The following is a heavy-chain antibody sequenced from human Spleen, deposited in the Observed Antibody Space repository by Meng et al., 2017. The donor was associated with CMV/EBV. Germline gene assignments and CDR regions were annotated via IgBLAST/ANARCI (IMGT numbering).Heavy chain of an antibody. V-gene: IGHV3-30*04. CDR1: GFTFSSYA. J-gene: IGHJ1*01. D-gene: IGHD2-2*01. Sequence: GESLKISCAASGFTFSSYAMHWVRQAPGKGLEWVAVISYDGRNKYYADSVKGRFTISRDNAKNSLYLQMNSLRAEDTAVYYCARDCSSTNCYSSGSPEYFQHWGQGTLVTVSS. CDR2: ISYDGRNK. CDR3: ARDCSSTNCYSSGSPEYFQH.